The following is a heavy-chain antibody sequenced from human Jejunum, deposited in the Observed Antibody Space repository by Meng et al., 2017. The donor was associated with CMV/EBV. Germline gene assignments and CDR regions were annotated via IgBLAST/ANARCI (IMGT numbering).Heavy chain of an antibody. V-gene: IGHV3-66*01. CDR2: IYGDGGT. Sequence: EVRLVESGGDLVQPGGSRRPSCGVLGFTVRRNFMTWVRQAPGKGLEWVSIIYGDGGTDYADSVKGRFTISRDNSRNTLYLQMNSLRAEDTAVYYCASPPPIGAALDYWGQGTLVTVSS. J-gene: IGHJ4*02. D-gene: IGHD6-6*01. CDR1: GFTVRRNF. CDR3: ASPPPIGAALDY.